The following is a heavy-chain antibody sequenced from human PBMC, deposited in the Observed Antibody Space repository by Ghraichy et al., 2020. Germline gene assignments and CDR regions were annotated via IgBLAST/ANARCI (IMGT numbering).Heavy chain of an antibody. CDR2: INQSGST. CDR3: ARVKWRGNPDTYYGMDI. V-gene: IGHV4-34*01. J-gene: IGHJ6*02. CDR1: NGSFSGYY. Sequence: SETLSLTCAVYNGSFSGYYWSWIRQPPGKGLEWIGEINQSGSTNYTPSLKSRVTLSVDTSKSQFSLKLSSLTAADTAVYYCARVKWRGNPDTYYGMDIWGQGTPVTASS. D-gene: IGHD1-14*01.